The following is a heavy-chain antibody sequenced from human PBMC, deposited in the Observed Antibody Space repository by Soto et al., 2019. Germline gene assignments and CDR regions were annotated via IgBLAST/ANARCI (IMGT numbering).Heavy chain of an antibody. J-gene: IGHJ4*02. Sequence: PGGSLRLSCAASGFTFSSYAMSWVRQAPGKGLEWVSAISGSGGSTYYAGSVKGRFTISRDNSKNTLYLQMNSLRAEDTAVYYCAKGSRDYSNLLYFDYWGQGTLVTVSS. D-gene: IGHD4-4*01. CDR2: ISGSGGST. V-gene: IGHV3-23*01. CDR1: GFTFSSYA. CDR3: AKGSRDYSNLLYFDY.